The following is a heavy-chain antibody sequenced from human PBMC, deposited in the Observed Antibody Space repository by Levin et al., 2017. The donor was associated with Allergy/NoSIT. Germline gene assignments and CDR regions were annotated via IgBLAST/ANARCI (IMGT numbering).Heavy chain of an antibody. J-gene: IGHJ4*02. D-gene: IGHD2-2*01. Sequence: GGSLRLSCAASGFTFSTFAMTWVRQAPGKGLDWVSVIGPSGSGAYYADSVKGRYIVSRDNSRNTLFLQMKSLRAEDTAVYYCAKVLVPATVWGSGGFDCWGQGTLVTVSS. CDR3: AKVLVPATVWGSGGFDC. V-gene: IGHV3-23*01. CDR1: GFTFSTFA. CDR2: IGPSGSGA.